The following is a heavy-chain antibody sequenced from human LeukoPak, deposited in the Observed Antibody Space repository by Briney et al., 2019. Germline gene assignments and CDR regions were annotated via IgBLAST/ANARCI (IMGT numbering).Heavy chain of an antibody. J-gene: IGHJ6*03. CDR3: AGLAWFGELKWEDYYYYYMDV. CDR1: GGTFSSYA. CDR2: IIPIFGTA. D-gene: IGHD3-10*01. Sequence: GASVKVSCKASGGTFSSYAISWVRQAPGQGLEWMGGIIPIFGTANYAQKFQGRVTITADESTSTAYMELSSLRSEDTAVYYCAGLAWFGELKWEDYYYYYMDVWGKGTTVTISS. V-gene: IGHV1-69*13.